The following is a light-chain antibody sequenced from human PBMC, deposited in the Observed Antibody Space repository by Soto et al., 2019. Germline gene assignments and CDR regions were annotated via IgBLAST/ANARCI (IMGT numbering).Light chain of an antibody. CDR1: QSISNRY. CDR3: QHYGNSLFT. CDR2: GAS. J-gene: IGKJ3*01. V-gene: IGKV3-20*01. Sequence: EIVLTQSPGTLSLSPGERATLSCRASQSISNRYLAWYQQKPGQAPRLLIYGASSRATGIPDRFSGSGSETDFTLTISRLEPEDLAVYSCQHYGNSLFTFGPGTKVDLK.